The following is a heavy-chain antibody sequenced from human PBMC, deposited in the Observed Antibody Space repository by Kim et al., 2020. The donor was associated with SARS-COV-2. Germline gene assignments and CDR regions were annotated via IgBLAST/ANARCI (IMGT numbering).Heavy chain of an antibody. V-gene: IGHV4-34*01. J-gene: IGHJ4*02. Sequence: SETLSLTCAVYGGSFSGYYWSWIRQPPGKGLEWIGEINHSGSTNYNPSLKSRVTISVDTSKNQFSLKLSSVTAADTAVYYCASRFGLGSGGSGHWGQGTLVTVSS. D-gene: IGHD2-15*01. CDR2: INHSGST. CDR3: ASRFGLGSGGSGH. CDR1: GGSFSGYY.